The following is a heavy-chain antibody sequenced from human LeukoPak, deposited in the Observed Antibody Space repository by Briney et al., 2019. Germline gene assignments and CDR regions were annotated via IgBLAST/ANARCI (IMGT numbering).Heavy chain of an antibody. V-gene: IGHV1-69*05. CDR3: ARDGGNIIAAEFGAYYYYYMDV. CDR2: IIPIFGTA. CDR1: GGTFSSYA. D-gene: IGHD6-6*01. Sequence: GASVKVSCKASGGTFSSYAISWVRQAPGQGLEWMGGIIPIFGTANYAQKFQGRVTITTDESTSTAYMELSSLRSEDTAVYYCARDGGNIIAAEFGAYYYYYMDVWGKGTTVTVSS. J-gene: IGHJ6*03.